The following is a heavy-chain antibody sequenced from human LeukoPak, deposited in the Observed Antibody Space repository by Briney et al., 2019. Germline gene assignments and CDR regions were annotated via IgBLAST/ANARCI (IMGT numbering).Heavy chain of an antibody. D-gene: IGHD4-17*01. CDR2: IWYDGSNK. V-gene: IGHV3-33*06. CDR1: GFTFSSYG. CDR3: AKDTTGGAFGI. Sequence: QPGGSLRLSCAASGFTFSSYGMHWVRQAPGKGLEWVAVIWYDGSNKYYADSVKGRFTISRDNSKNALYLQMNSLRAEDTPVYYCAKDTTGGAFGIWGQGTMVTVSS. J-gene: IGHJ3*02.